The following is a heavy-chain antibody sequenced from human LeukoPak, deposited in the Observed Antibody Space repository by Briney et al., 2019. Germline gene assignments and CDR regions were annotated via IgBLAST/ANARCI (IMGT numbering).Heavy chain of an antibody. CDR2: INHSGST. CDR1: GGSFRGYY. Sequence: PSETLSLTXAVYGGSFRGYYWSWIRQPPGEGLEWIGEINHSGSTNYNPSLKSRVTISVDTSKNQFSLKLSYVTAADTAVYYCARLGGYCTNGVCYRGYYYYMDVWGKGTTVTVSS. CDR3: ARLGGYCTNGVCYRGYYYYMDV. D-gene: IGHD2-8*01. V-gene: IGHV4-34*01. J-gene: IGHJ6*03.